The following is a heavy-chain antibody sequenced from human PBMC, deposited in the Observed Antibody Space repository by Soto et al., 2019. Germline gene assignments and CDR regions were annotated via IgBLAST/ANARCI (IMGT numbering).Heavy chain of an antibody. J-gene: IGHJ2*01. Sequence: QVQLQESGPGLVKPSETLSLTCSVSGGSVSNASFYWTWIRQAPETGLEYIGYIFYTGVTNYNPSLSSRVTISLDTSKNHFSLKLNSMTAADTAVYYCVRVLDSSWYADLWGRGTLVTVSS. CDR3: VRVLDSSWYADL. D-gene: IGHD3-22*01. V-gene: IGHV4-61*03. CDR2: IFYTGVT. CDR1: GGSVSNASFY.